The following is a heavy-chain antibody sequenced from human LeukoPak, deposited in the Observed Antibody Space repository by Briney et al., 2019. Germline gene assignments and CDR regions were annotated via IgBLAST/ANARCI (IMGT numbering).Heavy chain of an antibody. V-gene: IGHV1-2*02. J-gene: IGHJ3*02. CDR1: GYTFTGYY. Sequence: GAAVNVSCEASGYTFTGYYMHWVRQAPGQGLEWMGCINPNRGGTNYAQKFQGRVTMTRDTSISTAYMELRRLRSDETAVYYCARDKGIAPAADLYVFDIWGQGTMVTVSS. CDR2: INPNRGGT. CDR3: ARDKGIAPAADLYVFDI. D-gene: IGHD6-13*01.